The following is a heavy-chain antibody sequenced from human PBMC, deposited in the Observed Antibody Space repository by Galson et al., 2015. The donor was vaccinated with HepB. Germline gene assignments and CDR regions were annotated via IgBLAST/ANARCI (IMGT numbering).Heavy chain of an antibody. Sequence: SLRLSCAASGFTFSSYSMNWVRQAPGKGLEWVSSISSSSSYIYYADSVKGRFTISRDNAKNSLYLQMNSLRAEDTAVYYCARVGYCTNGVCPNYYYYYMDVWGKGTTVTVSS. CDR3: ARVGYCTNGVCPNYYYYYMDV. J-gene: IGHJ6*03. CDR1: GFTFSSYS. CDR2: ISSSSSYI. V-gene: IGHV3-21*01. D-gene: IGHD2-8*01.